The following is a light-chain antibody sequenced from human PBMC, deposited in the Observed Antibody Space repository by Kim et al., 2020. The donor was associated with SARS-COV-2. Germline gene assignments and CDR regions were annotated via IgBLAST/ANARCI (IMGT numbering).Light chain of an antibody. Sequence: AIQLTQSPSSLSASVGDRVTISCRASQGISSALAWYQQKPGKAPKLLIYYASSLHSGVPSRFSGSGFGTDFTLTISSLQPEDIATYYCQQFNDYPPYTFGQGTKLEI. CDR2: YAS. CDR1: QGISSA. V-gene: IGKV1D-13*01. CDR3: QQFNDYPPYT. J-gene: IGKJ2*01.